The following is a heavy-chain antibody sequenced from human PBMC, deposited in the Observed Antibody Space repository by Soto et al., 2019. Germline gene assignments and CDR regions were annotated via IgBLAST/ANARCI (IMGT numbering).Heavy chain of an antibody. D-gene: IGHD2-2*01. CDR3: ARNWNLALVPAAYFDS. CDR1: NFSVLTSIYY. J-gene: IGHJ4*02. CDR2: VYYTGTT. V-gene: IGHV4-39*01. Sequence: LSLTCTVSNFSVLTSIYYWAWIRQPPGKGLEWVGTVYYTGTTYYNPSLQSQVTISIDTSKNQFSLNLNSVTAADTAVYYCARNWNLALVPAAYFDSWGQGTLVTVSS.